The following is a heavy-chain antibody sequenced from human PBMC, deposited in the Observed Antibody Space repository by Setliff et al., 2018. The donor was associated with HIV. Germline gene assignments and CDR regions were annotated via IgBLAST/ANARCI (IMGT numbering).Heavy chain of an antibody. V-gene: IGHV3-7*01. J-gene: IGHJ6*02. D-gene: IGHD3-10*01. CDR3: ARKLRPGHGVDV. Sequence: PGGSLRLSCAASGFTFNNAWMTWVRQAPGKGLEWVANIGQDGSEKNYVDSVKGRFTISRDNAKNSMDLQMNSLRAEDTAIYYCARKLRPGHGVDVWGQGTTVTVSS. CDR2: IGQDGSEK. CDR1: GFTFNNAW.